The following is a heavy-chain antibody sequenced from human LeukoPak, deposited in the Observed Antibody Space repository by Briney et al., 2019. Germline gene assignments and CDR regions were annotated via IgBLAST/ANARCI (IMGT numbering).Heavy chain of an antibody. CDR1: GFTFDEYG. Sequence: RAGGSLRLSCAASGFTFDEYGMSWVRPAPGKGLEWVSGINWSGGSTGYADSVKGRFTISRDNAKNSLYLEMDSLTVEDTAFYYCARPNEQWMVRYFDLWGRGTLVTVSS. J-gene: IGHJ2*01. CDR3: ARPNEQWMVRYFDL. CDR2: INWSGGST. V-gene: IGHV3-20*04. D-gene: IGHD6-19*01.